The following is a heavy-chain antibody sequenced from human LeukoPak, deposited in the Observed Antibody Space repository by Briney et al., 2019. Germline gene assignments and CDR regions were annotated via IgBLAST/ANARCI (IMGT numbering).Heavy chain of an antibody. CDR1: GFTFSSFA. V-gene: IGHV3-23*01. Sequence: GGSLRLSCAASGFTFSSFALSWVRQAPGKGLEWVSAISVNGGSTYYADSVKGRFTISRDSSKNILYLQMNSLRAEATAVYYCAKDAGTRDGYNSDFFDFWGQGTLVTVSS. CDR3: AKDAGTRDGYNSDFFDF. CDR2: ISVNGGST. D-gene: IGHD5-24*01. J-gene: IGHJ4*02.